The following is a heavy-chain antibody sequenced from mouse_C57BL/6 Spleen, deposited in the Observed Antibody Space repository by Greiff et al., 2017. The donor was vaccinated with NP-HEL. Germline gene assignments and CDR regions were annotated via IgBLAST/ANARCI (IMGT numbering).Heavy chain of an antibody. V-gene: IGHV5-4*01. J-gene: IGHJ1*03. CDR3: ARDLGADWYFDV. CDR2: ISDGGSYT. Sequence: EVQLVESGGGLVKPGGSLKLSCAASGFTFSSYAMSWVRQTPEKRLEWVATISDGGSYTYYPDNVKGRFTISRDNAKNNLYLQMSHLKSEDTAMYYCARDLGADWYFDVWGTGTTVTVSS. D-gene: IGHD4-1*01. CDR1: GFTFSSYA.